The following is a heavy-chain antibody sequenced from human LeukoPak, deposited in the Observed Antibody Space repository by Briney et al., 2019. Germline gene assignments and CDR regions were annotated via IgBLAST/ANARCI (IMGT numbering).Heavy chain of an antibody. D-gene: IGHD6-13*01. V-gene: IGHV4-34*01. Sequence: PSETLSLTCAVYGGSFNSYYWSWIRQSPGKGLEWIGEINHSGSTNYNPSLMSRVTISVDTSKNQFSLKLTSVTAADTAVFYCARVFERGYTSSWYEDYWGQGTLVTVSS. CDR3: ARVFERGYTSSWYEDY. CDR1: GGSFNSYY. J-gene: IGHJ4*02. CDR2: INHSGST.